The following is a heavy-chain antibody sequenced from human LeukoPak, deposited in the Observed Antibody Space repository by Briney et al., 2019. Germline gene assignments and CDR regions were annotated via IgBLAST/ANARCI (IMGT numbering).Heavy chain of an antibody. D-gene: IGHD6-13*01. Sequence: PGGSLRLSCAVSGFTFSHYWMHWVLQGPGKGLVWVTRISSDGSSTDYADSVKGRFTISRDNAKNTLYLRMNSLRAEDAAVYYCARDGTAAGLYFDLWGQGILVTVSS. CDR2: ISSDGSST. J-gene: IGHJ4*01. CDR1: GFTFSHYW. V-gene: IGHV3-74*01. CDR3: ARDGTAAGLYFDL.